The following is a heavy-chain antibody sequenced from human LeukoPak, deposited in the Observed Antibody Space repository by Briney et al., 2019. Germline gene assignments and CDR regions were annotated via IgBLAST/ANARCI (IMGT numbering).Heavy chain of an antibody. CDR1: GDSVSSNSAA. J-gene: IGHJ4*02. V-gene: IGHV6-1*01. CDR3: VRGYYGSGSLGTATFPRFDY. D-gene: IGHD3-10*01. CDR2: TYYRSKWYN. Sequence: SQTLSLTCAISGDSVSSNSAAWTWIRQSPSRGLEWLGRTYYRSKWYNDYAVSVKSRITINPDTSKNQFSLQLNSVTPEGTAVYYCVRGYYGSGSLGTATFPRFDYWGQGTLVTVSS.